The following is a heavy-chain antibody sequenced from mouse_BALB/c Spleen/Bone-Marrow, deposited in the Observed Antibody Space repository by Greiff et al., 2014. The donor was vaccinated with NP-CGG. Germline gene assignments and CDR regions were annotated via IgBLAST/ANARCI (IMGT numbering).Heavy chain of an antibody. CDR3: ARFRPYTMDF. CDR1: GYTFSSLW. Sequence: QVQLQQPGAELMKPGASVKISCRATGYTFSSLWIEWMKQRPGHGLEWIGEILPGSDSTNYHEKFKGKATFTADPSSETVYMQLSSLTSEDSAVYYCARFRPYTMDFWGQGTSVTVSS. V-gene: IGHV1-9*01. CDR2: ILPGSDST. J-gene: IGHJ4*01.